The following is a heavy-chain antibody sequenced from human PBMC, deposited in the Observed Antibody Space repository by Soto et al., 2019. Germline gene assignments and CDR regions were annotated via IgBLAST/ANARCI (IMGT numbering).Heavy chain of an antibody. V-gene: IGHV1-69*12. CDR1: GGTFSSYA. D-gene: IGHD6-13*01. CDR2: IIPVFGTT. Sequence: QVQLVQSGAEGKKPGASVKVSCKASGGTFSSYAISWVRQAPGQGLEWMSGIIPVFGTTNYAQKFQGRATSTADESTSTAYMELSSLRAEDTAVYYCARGRWQQLDSWGQGTLVTASS. CDR3: ARGRWQQLDS. J-gene: IGHJ4*02.